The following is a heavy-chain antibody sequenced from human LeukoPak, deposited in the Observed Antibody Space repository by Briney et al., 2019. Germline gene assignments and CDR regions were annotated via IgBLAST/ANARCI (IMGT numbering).Heavy chain of an antibody. CDR3: ASDYYDSSGYLYYFDY. J-gene: IGHJ4*02. CDR1: GGTFSSYA. V-gene: IGHV1-69*04. D-gene: IGHD3-22*01. Sequence: ASVKVSCKASGGTFSSYAISWVRQAPGQGLEWMGRIIPILGIANYAQKFQGRATITADKSTSTAYMELSSLRSEDTAVYYCASDYYDSSGYLYYFDYWGQGTLVTVSS. CDR2: IIPILGIA.